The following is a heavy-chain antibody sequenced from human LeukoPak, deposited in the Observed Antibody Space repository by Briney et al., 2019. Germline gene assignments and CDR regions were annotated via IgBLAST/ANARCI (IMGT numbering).Heavy chain of an antibody. D-gene: IGHD4-17*01. Sequence: GGSLRLSCAASGFTFSSYSMNWVRQAPGKGLEWVSSISSSSSYIYYADSVKGRFTISRDNAKNSLYLQMNSLRAEDTAVYYCARGSYDYGDYVPYYYYYMHVWGKGTTVTVSS. J-gene: IGHJ6*03. V-gene: IGHV3-21*01. CDR3: ARGSYDYGDYVPYYYYYMHV. CDR2: ISSSSSYI. CDR1: GFTFSSYS.